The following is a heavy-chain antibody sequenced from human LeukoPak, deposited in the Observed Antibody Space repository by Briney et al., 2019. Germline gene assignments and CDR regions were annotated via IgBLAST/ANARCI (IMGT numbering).Heavy chain of an antibody. D-gene: IGHD1-26*01. CDR2: INHSGST. CDR1: GGSFSGYY. J-gene: IGHJ4*02. Sequence: SETLSLTCAVYGGSFSGYYWSWIRQPPGKGLEWIGEINHSGSTNYNPSLKSRVTISVDTSKNQFSLKLSSVTAADTAVYYCASLAVGALDYWGQGTLVTVSS. V-gene: IGHV4-34*01. CDR3: ASLAVGALDY.